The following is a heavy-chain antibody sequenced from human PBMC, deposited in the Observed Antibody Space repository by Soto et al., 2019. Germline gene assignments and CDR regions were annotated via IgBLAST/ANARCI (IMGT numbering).Heavy chain of an antibody. Sequence: ASVKVSCKASGYTFTSYDINWVRQATGQGLEWMGWMNPNSGNTGYAQKFQGRVTITADESTSTAYMELSSLRSEDTAVYYCARDPSIAVAGTEAGFDYWGQGTLVTVSS. CDR3: ARDPSIAVAGTEAGFDY. CDR1: GYTFTSYD. CDR2: MNPNSGNT. D-gene: IGHD6-19*01. V-gene: IGHV1-8*01. J-gene: IGHJ4*02.